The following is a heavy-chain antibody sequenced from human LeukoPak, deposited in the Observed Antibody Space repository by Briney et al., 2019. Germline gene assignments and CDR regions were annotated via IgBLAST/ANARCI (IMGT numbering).Heavy chain of an antibody. J-gene: IGHJ5*02. CDR2: ISAYNGNT. Sequence: ASVKVSCKASGYTFTSYGISWVRQAPGQGLEWMGWISAYNGNTNYAQKLQGRVTMTTDTSTSTAYMELRSLRSDDTAVYYCAREVVGAPPRQLNWFDPWGQGTLVTVSS. D-gene: IGHD1-26*01. CDR3: AREVVGAPPRQLNWFDP. V-gene: IGHV1-18*01. CDR1: GYTFTSYG.